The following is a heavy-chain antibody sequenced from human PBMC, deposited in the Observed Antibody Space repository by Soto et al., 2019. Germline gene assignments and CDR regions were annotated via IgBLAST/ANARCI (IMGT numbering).Heavy chain of an antibody. CDR2: IIPIFGTA. CDR3: ARGGHCSSISCFWVYYYYGMDV. J-gene: IGHJ6*02. Sequence: QVQLVQSGAEVKKPGSSVKVSCKASGGTFSSYAISWVRQAPGQGLEWMGGIIPIFGTANYAQKFQGRVTITADESTSTAYMELSSLRSEDTAVYYCARGGHCSSISCFWVYYYYGMDVWGQGTTVTVSS. V-gene: IGHV1-69*01. CDR1: GGTFSSYA. D-gene: IGHD2-2*01.